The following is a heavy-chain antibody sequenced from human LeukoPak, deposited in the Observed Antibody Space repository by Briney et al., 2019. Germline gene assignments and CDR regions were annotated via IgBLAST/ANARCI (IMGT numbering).Heavy chain of an antibody. Sequence: GGSLRLSCAASGFTFSSYGMHWVRQAPGKGLAWVAVISYDGSNKYYADSVKGRFTISRDNSKNTLYLQMNSLRAEDTAVYYCAKSDILTGYHNPFDYWGQGTLVTVSS. V-gene: IGHV3-30*18. D-gene: IGHD3-9*01. J-gene: IGHJ4*02. CDR2: ISYDGSNK. CDR3: AKSDILTGYHNPFDY. CDR1: GFTFSSYG.